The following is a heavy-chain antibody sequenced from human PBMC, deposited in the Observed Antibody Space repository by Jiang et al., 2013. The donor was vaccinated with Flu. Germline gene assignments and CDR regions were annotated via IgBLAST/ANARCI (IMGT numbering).Heavy chain of an antibody. CDR2: DI. V-gene: IGHV5-51*01. J-gene: IGHJ5*02. CDR3: ARQVSCSGGSCYSNWFDL. D-gene: IGHD2-15*01. Sequence: DIRYSPPSQGQVTISADKSISTAYLQWSSLKASDTAMYYCARQVSCSGGSCYSNWFDLWGQGTLVTVSS.